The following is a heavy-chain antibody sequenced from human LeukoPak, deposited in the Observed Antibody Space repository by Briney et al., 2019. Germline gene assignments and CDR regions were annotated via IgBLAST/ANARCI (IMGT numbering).Heavy chain of an antibody. J-gene: IGHJ6*03. V-gene: IGHV4-39*01. CDR3: ARCGPDYYYHMDV. CDR2: IYYSGST. Sequence: PSETLSLTCTVSGGSISSSSYYWGWIRQPPGKGLEWIGSIYYSGSTYYNPSLKSRVTISVDTSKNQFSLKLSSVTAADTAVYYCARCGPDYYYHMDVWGKGTTVTVSS. D-gene: IGHD2-21*01. CDR1: GGSISSSSYY.